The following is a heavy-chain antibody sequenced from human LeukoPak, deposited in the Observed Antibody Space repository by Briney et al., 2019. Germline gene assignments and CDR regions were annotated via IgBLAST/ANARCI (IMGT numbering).Heavy chain of an antibody. CDR3: VRGGESTWS. CDR1: EFTFSTYC. V-gene: IGHV3-74*01. J-gene: IGHJ5*02. CDR2: INSDGTNT. D-gene: IGHD2-15*01. Sequence: GGSLRLSCAASEFTFSTYCMHWVRQAPGKGLVWVSRINSDGTNTDYADSVKGRFTISRDNAKNTLYMQMNSLRVDDTAVYYCVRGGESTWSWGQGTLVTVSS.